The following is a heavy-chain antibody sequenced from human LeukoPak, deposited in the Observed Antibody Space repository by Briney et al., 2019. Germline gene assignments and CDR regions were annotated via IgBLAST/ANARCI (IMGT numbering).Heavy chain of an antibody. V-gene: IGHV3-7*01. CDR2: IKQDGSEK. D-gene: IGHD1-7*01. CDR1: GFTLSDYW. J-gene: IGHJ4*02. CDR3: ARGWNYAFRFDY. Sequence: GGSLRLSCAASGFTLSDYWMTWVRQAPGKGLEWVAHIKQDGSEKYYVDSVKGRFTTSRDNAKNLVYLQMNSLRVEDTAVYYCARGWNYAFRFDYWGQGTLVTVSS.